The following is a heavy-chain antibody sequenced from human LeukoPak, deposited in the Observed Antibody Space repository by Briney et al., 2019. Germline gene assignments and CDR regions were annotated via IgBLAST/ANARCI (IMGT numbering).Heavy chain of an antibody. D-gene: IGHD3-9*01. CDR2: ISGSGGST. Sequence: GGSLRLSCAASGFTFSSYAMSWVRQAPGKGLEWVSAISGSGGSTHYADSVKGRFTISRDNSKNTLYLQMNSLRAEDTAVYYCAKAPYYDILTGTIFDYWGQGTLVTVSS. CDR1: GFTFSSYA. V-gene: IGHV3-23*01. CDR3: AKAPYYDILTGTIFDY. J-gene: IGHJ4*02.